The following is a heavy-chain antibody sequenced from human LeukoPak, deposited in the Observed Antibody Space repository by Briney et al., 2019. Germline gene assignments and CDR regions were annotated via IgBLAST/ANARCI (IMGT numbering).Heavy chain of an antibody. CDR1: GFTFSDYY. CDR3: AKDRAAAGDNWFDP. V-gene: IGHV3-11*04. CDR2: ISSSGSTI. Sequence: PGGSLRLSCAASGFTFSDYYMSWIRQAPGKGLEWVSYISSSGSTIYYADSVKGRFTISRDNAKNSLYLQMNSLRAEDTAVYYCAKDRAAAGDNWFDPWGQGTLVTVSS. D-gene: IGHD6-13*01. J-gene: IGHJ5*02.